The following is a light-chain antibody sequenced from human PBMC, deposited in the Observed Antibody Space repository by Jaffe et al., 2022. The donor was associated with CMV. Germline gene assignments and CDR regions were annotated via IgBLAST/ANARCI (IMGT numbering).Light chain of an antibody. CDR3: QHYNSYPWT. CDR1: QSISVW. Sequence: DIQMTQSPSTLSASVGDRVTITCRASQSISVWLAWFQQKPGEAPKLLIYKASTLQSGVPSRFSGSGSGTEFTLTISSLQPDDFATYHCQHYNSYPWTFGQGTKVEVK. V-gene: IGKV1-5*03. J-gene: IGKJ1*01. CDR2: KAS.